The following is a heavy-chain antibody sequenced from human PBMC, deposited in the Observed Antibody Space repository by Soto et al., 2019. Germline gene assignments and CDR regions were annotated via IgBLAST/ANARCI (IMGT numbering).Heavy chain of an antibody. V-gene: IGHV1-69*06. CDR1: GGTFCSYA. D-gene: IGHD2-2*02. CDR2: IIPIFGTA. J-gene: IGHJ6*02. CDR3: ARVVVVPAAILYYYGMDV. Sequence: ASVKVSCKASGGTFCSYAISWVRQAPGQGLEWMGGIIPIFGTANYAQKFQGRVTITADKSTSTAYMELSSLRSEDTAVYYCARVVVVPAAILYYYGMDVWGQGTTVTVSS.